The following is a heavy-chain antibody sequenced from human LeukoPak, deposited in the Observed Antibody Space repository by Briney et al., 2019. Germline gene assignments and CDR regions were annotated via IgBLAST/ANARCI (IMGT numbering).Heavy chain of an antibody. D-gene: IGHD2-8*02. Sequence: GGSLRLSCAASGFTFSSYSMNWVRQAPGKGLEWVSSISSSSSYIYYADSMKGRFTISRDNAKNSLYLQMNSLRAEDTAVYYCARAPPTRLVVYARSSYYFDYWGQGTLVTVSS. CDR1: GFTFSSYS. CDR3: ARAPPTRLVVYARSSYYFDY. J-gene: IGHJ4*02. CDR2: ISSSSSYI. V-gene: IGHV3-21*01.